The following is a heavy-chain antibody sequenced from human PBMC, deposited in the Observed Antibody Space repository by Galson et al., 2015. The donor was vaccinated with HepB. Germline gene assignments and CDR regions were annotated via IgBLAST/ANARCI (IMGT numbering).Heavy chain of an antibody. CDR3: ARDLGRITIFGVVINSPDY. Sequence: SLRLSCAASGFTFSSYAMHWVRQAPGKGLEWVAVISYDGSNKYYADSVKGRFTISRDNSKNTLYLQMNSLRAEDTAVYYCARDLGRITIFGVVINSPDYWGQGTLVTVSS. D-gene: IGHD3-3*01. V-gene: IGHV3-30-3*01. CDR2: ISYDGSNK. CDR1: GFTFSSYA. J-gene: IGHJ4*02.